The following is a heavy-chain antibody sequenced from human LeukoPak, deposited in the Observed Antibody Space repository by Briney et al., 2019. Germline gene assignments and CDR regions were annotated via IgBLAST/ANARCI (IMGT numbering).Heavy chain of an antibody. Sequence: GGSLRLSCAASGFTFSSYNMNWVRQAPGKGLEWVSYISTSSRNIQYADSVKGRFTISRDNAKNSVYLQMNSLRDEDTAVYYCARSGDYSDYTAYWGQGTLVTVSS. J-gene: IGHJ4*02. D-gene: IGHD4-11*01. V-gene: IGHV3-48*02. CDR3: ARSGDYSDYTAY. CDR1: GFTFSSYN. CDR2: ISTSSRNI.